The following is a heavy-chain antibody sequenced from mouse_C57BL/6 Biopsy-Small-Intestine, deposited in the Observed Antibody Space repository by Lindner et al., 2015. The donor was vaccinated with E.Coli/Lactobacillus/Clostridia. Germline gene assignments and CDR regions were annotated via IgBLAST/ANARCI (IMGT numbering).Heavy chain of an antibody. CDR1: GFTFSDYG. CDR3: AGNGYYYAMDY. D-gene: IGHD2-2*01. V-gene: IGHV5-17*01. J-gene: IGHJ4*01. Sequence: VQLQESGGGLVKPGGSLKLSCAASGFTFSDYGMHWVRQAPEKGLEWVAYISSGSSTIYYADTVKGRFTISRDNAKNTLFLQMTSLRSEDTAMYYCAGNGYYYAMDYWGQGTSVTVSS. CDR2: ISSGSSTI.